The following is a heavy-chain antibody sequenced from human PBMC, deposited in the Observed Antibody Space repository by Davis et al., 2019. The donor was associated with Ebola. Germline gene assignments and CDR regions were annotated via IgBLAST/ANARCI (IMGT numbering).Heavy chain of an antibody. Sequence: GGSLRLSCAASGFSFGSYAMSWVRQAPGKGLEWVSAIRGSGGSTYYADSVKGRFTISRDNSKNTLYLQMNSLRAEDTAVYYCARDPIFGVAGYYYYYYGMDVWGQGTTVTVSS. CDR2: IRGSGGST. D-gene: IGHD3-3*01. J-gene: IGHJ6*02. V-gene: IGHV3-23*01. CDR1: GFSFGSYA. CDR3: ARDPIFGVAGYYYYYYGMDV.